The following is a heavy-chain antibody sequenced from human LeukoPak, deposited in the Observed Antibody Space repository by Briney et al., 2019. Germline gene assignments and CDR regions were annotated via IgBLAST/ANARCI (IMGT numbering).Heavy chain of an antibody. V-gene: IGHV5-51*01. J-gene: IGHJ4*02. CDR1: GYSLTNYW. CDR2: IYPGDSDT. D-gene: IGHD2-2*01. CDR3: ARRSYCSSASCYPYFDY. Sequence: GESLKISCKGSGYSLTNYWIGWVRQMPGKGLEWMGIIYPGDSDTRYGPSFQGQVTISADKSITTAYLQWSSLKASDTAMYYCARRSYCSSASCYPYFDYWGQGTLVTVSS.